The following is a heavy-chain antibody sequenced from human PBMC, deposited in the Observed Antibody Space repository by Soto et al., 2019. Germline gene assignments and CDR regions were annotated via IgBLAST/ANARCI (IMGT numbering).Heavy chain of an antibody. V-gene: IGHV4-59*01. CDR2: IYYSGST. Sequence: QVPLQESGPGLVKPSETLSLTCTGSGGSISSYYWSWIRQPPGKGLEWIGYIYYSGSTNYNPSLKSRVTISVDTSKNQFSLKLSSVTAADTAVYYCARDSRTMRYYYYYYYMDVWGKGTTVTVSS. J-gene: IGHJ6*03. CDR1: GGSISSYY. CDR3: ARDSRTMRYYYYYYYMDV. D-gene: IGHD2-8*01.